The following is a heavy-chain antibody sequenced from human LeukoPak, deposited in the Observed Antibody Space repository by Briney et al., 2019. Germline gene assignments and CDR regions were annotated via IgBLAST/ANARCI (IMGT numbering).Heavy chain of an antibody. CDR3: ARVDAFDL. CDR1: GFTFSSYD. Sequence: KPGGSLRLSCAASGFTFSSYDMNWVRQAPGKGLEWVSYISSSSSYIYYADSVKGRFTISRDNAKNSLYLRMNSLRAEDTAVYYCARVDAFDLWGQGTMVTVSS. CDR2: ISSSSSYI. V-gene: IGHV3-21*01. J-gene: IGHJ3*01.